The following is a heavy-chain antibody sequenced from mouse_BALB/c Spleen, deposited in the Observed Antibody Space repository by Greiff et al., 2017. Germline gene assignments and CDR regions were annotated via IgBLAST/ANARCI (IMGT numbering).Heavy chain of an antibody. V-gene: IGHV5-6-5*01. D-gene: IGHD2-14*01. Sequence: EVQLVESGGGLVKPGGSLKLSCAASGFTFSSYAMSWVRQTPEKRLEWVASISSGGSTYYPDSVKGRFTISRDNARNILYLQMSSLRSEDTAMYYCARGDRYDYFDYWGKGTTLSLL. CDR3: ARGDRYDYFDY. CDR1: GFTFSSYA. J-gene: IGHJ2*01. CDR2: ISSGGST.